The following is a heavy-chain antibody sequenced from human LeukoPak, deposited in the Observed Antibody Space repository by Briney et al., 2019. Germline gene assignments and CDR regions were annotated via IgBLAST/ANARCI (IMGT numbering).Heavy chain of an antibody. CDR2: ISSSGDNT. CDR1: GFTFSSYA. J-gene: IGHJ3*02. CDR3: AKDRSAYSNYGYAFDI. V-gene: IGHV3-23*01. Sequence: GGSLRLSCAASGFTFSSYAMIWVRRAPGKGLEWVSSISSSGDNTYYTDSVKGRFSISRDNSKSTLYVQMNSLRAEDTAVYYCAKDRSAYSNYGYAFDIWGEGTTVTVSS. D-gene: IGHD4-11*01.